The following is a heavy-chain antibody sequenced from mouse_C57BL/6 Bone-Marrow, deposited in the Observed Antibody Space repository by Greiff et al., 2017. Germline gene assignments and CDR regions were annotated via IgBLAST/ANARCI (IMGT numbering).Heavy chain of an antibody. V-gene: IGHV14-2*01. D-gene: IGHD2-4*01. Sequence: EVKLMESGAELVKPGASVKLSCTASGFNIKDYYMHWVKQRTEQGLAWIGRIDPEDGETKYAPNFQGKATITADTSSNTAYLQLSSLTSEDTAVYYCARVYYDYLYYYAMDYWGQGTSVTVSS. J-gene: IGHJ4*01. CDR3: ARVYYDYLYYYAMDY. CDR2: IDPEDGET. CDR1: GFNIKDYY.